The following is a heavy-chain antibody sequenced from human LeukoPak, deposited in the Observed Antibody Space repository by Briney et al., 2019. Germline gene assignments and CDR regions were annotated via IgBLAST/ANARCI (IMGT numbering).Heavy chain of an antibody. V-gene: IGHV4-38-2*01. CDR1: GYSISSGYY. CDR2: IYHSGST. CDR3: ATCLGAIVVVPAAMLGGWFDP. Sequence: PSETLSLTXAVSGYSISSGYYWGWIRQPPGKGLEWIGSIYHSGSTYYNPSLKSRVTTSVDTSKNQFSLKLSSVTAADTAVYYCATCLGAIVVVPAAMLGGWFDPWGQGILVTVSS. J-gene: IGHJ5*02. D-gene: IGHD2-2*01.